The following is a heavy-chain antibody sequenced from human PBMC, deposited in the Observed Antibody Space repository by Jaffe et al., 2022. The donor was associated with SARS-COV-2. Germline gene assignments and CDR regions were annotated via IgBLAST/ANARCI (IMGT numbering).Heavy chain of an antibody. D-gene: IGHD2-15*01. CDR1: GGSISSSSYY. V-gene: IGHV4-39*02. J-gene: IGHJ6*02. Sequence: QLQVQESGPGLVKPSETLSLTCTVSGGSISSSSYYWGWIRQSPGKGLEWIGSIYYSGSTFYNPSLKSRVTISVDTSKNQFSLKLSSVTAADTAVYYCAREWGRLLGYCSGGSCSLDVWGQGTTVTVSS. CDR2: IYYSGST. CDR3: AREWGRLLGYCSGGSCSLDV.